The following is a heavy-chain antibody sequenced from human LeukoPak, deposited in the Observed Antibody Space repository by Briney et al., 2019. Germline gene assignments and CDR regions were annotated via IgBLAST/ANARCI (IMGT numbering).Heavy chain of an antibody. Sequence: ASETLSLTCTVSGGSISSSSYYWGWIRQPPGKGLAWIGSIYYSGSTYYNPSLKSRVTISVDTSKNQFSLKLSSVTAADTAVYYCARHCGGDCYSRWLKPRFDYWGQGTLVTVSS. CDR1: GGSISSSSYY. J-gene: IGHJ4*02. CDR2: IYYSGST. V-gene: IGHV4-39*01. D-gene: IGHD2-21*01. CDR3: ARHCGGDCYSRWLKPRFDY.